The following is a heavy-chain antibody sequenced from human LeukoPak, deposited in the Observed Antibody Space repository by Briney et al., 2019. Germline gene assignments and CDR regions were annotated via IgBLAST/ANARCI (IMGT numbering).Heavy chain of an antibody. CDR1: GASIRNY. J-gene: IGHJ5*02. V-gene: IGHV4-59*08. CDR2: SYYSGST. D-gene: IGHD6-13*01. Sequence: KPSETLSLTCTVSGASIRNYWSWVRQSPGKGLEWVGCSYYSGSTNYNPPLERRVAMSVDTYKHQFSLRLSSVPAADTAIYYCARRYSSSWYVGFFDPWGQGTLVTVPS. CDR3: ARRYSSSWYVGFFDP.